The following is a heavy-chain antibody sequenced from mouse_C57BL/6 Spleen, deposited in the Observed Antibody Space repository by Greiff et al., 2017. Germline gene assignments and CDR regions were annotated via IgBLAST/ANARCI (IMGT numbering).Heavy chain of an antibody. CDR3: ARQGIITTVVATGDAMDY. CDR1: GFTFSSYG. J-gene: IGHJ4*01. Sequence: DVKLVESGGDLVKPGGSLKLSCAASGFTFSSYGMSWVRQTPDKRLEWVATISSGGSYTYYPDSVKGRFTISRDNAKNTLYLQMSSLKSEDTAMYYCARQGIITTVVATGDAMDYWGQGTSVTVSS. D-gene: IGHD1-1*01. CDR2: ISSGGSYT. V-gene: IGHV5-6*02.